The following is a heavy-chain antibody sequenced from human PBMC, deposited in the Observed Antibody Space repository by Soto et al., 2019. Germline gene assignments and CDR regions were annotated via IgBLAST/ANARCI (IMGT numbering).Heavy chain of an antibody. Sequence: ASVKVSCKASGYTFTSYDINWVRQATGKGLEWMGWMNPNSGNTGYAQKFQGRVTVTRNTSISTAYMELSSLRSEDTAVYYCARGIRGVRPYYYYYMDVWGKGTTVTVSS. CDR2: MNPNSGNT. J-gene: IGHJ6*03. D-gene: IGHD3-10*01. CDR3: ARGIRGVRPYYYYYMDV. CDR1: GYTFTSYD. V-gene: IGHV1-8*01.